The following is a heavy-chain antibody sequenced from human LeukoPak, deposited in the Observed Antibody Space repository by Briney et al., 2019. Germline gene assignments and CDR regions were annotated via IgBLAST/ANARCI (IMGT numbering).Heavy chain of an antibody. Sequence: SETLSLTCTVSGGSISSYYWSWIRQPPGKGLEWIGYIYYSGSTNYNPSLKSRVTISVDTSKNQFSLKLSSVAAADMAVYYCARLGAYFDYWGQGTLVTVSS. CDR3: ARLGAYFDY. CDR2: IYYSGST. V-gene: IGHV4-59*08. J-gene: IGHJ4*02. CDR1: GGSISSYY. D-gene: IGHD1-26*01.